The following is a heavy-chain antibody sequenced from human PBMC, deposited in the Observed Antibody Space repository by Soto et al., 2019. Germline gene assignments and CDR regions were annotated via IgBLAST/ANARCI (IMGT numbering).Heavy chain of an antibody. D-gene: IGHD2-8*01. V-gene: IGHV1-18*01. CDR1: GYTFSRYG. CDR2: ISGYNGDT. J-gene: IGHJ6*02. CDR3: AKNGHPPYYYYGMDV. Sequence: QGQLVQSGPEAKKPGASVKVSCKASGYTFSRYGISWVRQAPGQGLEWMGWISGYNGDTKYAQKVQGRVTMTIDTSTYTAYMELRSLTSDDTAMYYCAKNGHPPYYYYGMDVWGQGTTVTVSS.